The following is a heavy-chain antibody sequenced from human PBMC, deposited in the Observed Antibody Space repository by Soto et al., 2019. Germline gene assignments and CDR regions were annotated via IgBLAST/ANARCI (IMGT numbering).Heavy chain of an antibody. CDR1: GGSISSSSYY. D-gene: IGHD3-3*01. V-gene: IGHV4-61*01. CDR3: ARESILRRKVYYFDY. CDR2: IYYSGST. Sequence: PSETLSLTCTVSGGSISSSSYYWGWIRQPPGKGLEWIGYIYYSGSTNYNPSLKSRVTISVDTSKNQFSLKLSSVTAADTAVYYCARESILRRKVYYFDYWGQGTLVTVSS. J-gene: IGHJ4*02.